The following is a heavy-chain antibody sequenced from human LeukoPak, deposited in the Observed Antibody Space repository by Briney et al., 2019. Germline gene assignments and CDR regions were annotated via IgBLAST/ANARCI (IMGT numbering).Heavy chain of an antibody. CDR2: ISYDGSNK. CDR1: GFSFRSYG. CDR3: AKPKIAVAGYFDY. Sequence: PGRSLRLSCAASGFSFRSYGMHWVRQAPGKGLEWVAVISYDGSNKYYADSVKGRFTISRDNSKNTLFLQMNSLRAEDTAVYYCAKPKIAVAGYFDYWGQGTLVTVSS. D-gene: IGHD6-19*01. J-gene: IGHJ4*02. V-gene: IGHV3-30*18.